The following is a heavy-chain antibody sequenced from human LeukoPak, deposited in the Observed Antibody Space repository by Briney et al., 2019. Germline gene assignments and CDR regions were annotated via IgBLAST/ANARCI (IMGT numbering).Heavy chain of an antibody. CDR2: IIPIFGTA. CDR1: GGTFSSYA. CDR3: ARGNQPYYDSSGHFDY. D-gene: IGHD3-22*01. V-gene: IGHV1-69*05. J-gene: IGHJ4*02. Sequence: GASVKVSCKAPGGTFSSYAISWVRQAPGQGLEWMGGIIPIFGTANYAQKFQGRVTITTDESTSTAYMELSSLRSEDTAVYYCARGNQPYYDSSGHFDYWGQGTLVTVSS.